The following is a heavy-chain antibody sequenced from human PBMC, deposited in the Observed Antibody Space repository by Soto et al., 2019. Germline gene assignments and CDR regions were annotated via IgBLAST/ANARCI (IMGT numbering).Heavy chain of an antibody. J-gene: IGHJ4*02. V-gene: IGHV4-39*01. CDR3: ARRGCGGDCYHPIRHYFDY. CDR2: IYYSGST. CDR1: GGSISSSSYY. D-gene: IGHD2-21*02. Sequence: SETLSLTCTVSGGSISSSSYYWGWIRQPPGKGLEWIGSIYYSGSTYYNPSLKSRVTISVDTSKNQFSLKLSSVTAADTAVYYCARRGCGGDCYHPIRHYFDYWGQGTLVTVS.